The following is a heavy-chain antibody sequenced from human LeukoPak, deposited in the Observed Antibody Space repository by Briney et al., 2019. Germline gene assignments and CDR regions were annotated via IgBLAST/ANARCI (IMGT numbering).Heavy chain of an antibody. CDR3: ARDPEFWSGFLI. Sequence: SETLTLTCTVSGDSISSGDYYWTWIRQQPGKGLEWIGHMSYSGSPDYNPSLKSRVTFSVDTSKNEFSLRLRSVTAADTAVYYCARDPEFWSGFLIWGQGRMVIVSS. J-gene: IGHJ3*02. CDR2: MSYSGSP. V-gene: IGHV4-31*03. CDR1: GDSISSGDYY. D-gene: IGHD3-3*01.